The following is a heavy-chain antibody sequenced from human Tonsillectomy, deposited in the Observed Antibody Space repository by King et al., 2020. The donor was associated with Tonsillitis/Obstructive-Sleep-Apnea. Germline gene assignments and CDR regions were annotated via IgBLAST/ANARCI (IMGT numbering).Heavy chain of an antibody. J-gene: IGHJ4*02. CDR3: ARDRYFDWLRDGCYFDY. CDR2: IKEDGSEK. CDR1: GFTFSNYW. D-gene: IGHD3-9*01. V-gene: IGHV3-7*03. Sequence: QLVQSGGGLVQPGGSLRLSCAASGFTFSNYWMSWVRQAPGKGLEWVANIKEDGSEKYYVDSVKGRFTISIDNAKNSLYLQINSLRAEDTAVYYCARDRYFDWLRDGCYFDYWGQGTLVTVSS.